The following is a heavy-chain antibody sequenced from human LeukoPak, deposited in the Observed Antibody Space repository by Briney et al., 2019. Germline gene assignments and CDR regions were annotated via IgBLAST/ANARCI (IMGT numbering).Heavy chain of an antibody. CDR3: ARYCTFRTCSGTKFDS. V-gene: IGHV3-7*03. Sequence: GSLRLSCAASGFTFISYAMHWVRQAPGKGLEWVATINQDESEKYYLDSVKGRFTISRDTAKNSLYLQMYSLTAEDTALYYCARYCTFRTCSGTKFDSWGPGTLVTVSS. CDR2: INQDESEK. J-gene: IGHJ4*02. D-gene: IGHD1-1*01. CDR1: GFTFISYA.